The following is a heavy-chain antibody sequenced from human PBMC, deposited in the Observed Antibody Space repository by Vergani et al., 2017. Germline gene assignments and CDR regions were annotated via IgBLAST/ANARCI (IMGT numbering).Heavy chain of an antibody. V-gene: IGHV4-4*02. CDR3: ARGGRYGSGSYRYFQH. CDR2: IYHSGST. D-gene: IGHD3-10*01. Sequence: QVQLQESGPGLVKPSGTLSLTCAVSGGSISSSNWWSWVRQPPGKGLEWIGEIYHSGSTNYNPSLKSRVTISVDTSKNQFSLKLSSVTAADTAVYYCARGGRYGSGSYRYFQHWGQGTLVTVSS. J-gene: IGHJ1*01. CDR1: GGSISSSNW.